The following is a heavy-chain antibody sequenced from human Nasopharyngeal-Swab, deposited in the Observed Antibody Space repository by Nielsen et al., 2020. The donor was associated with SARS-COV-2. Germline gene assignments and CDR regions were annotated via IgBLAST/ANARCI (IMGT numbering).Heavy chain of an antibody. V-gene: IGHV4-59*12. CDR3: ARDQGSYYYDSSGYYDY. CDR1: GGSISSYY. Sequence: SETLSLTCTVSGGSISSYYWSWIRQPPGKGLEWIGYIYYSGSTKYNPSLKSRVTISVDTSKNQFSLKLSSVTAADTAVYYCARDQGSYYYDSSGYYDYWGQGTLVTVSS. J-gene: IGHJ4*02. D-gene: IGHD3-22*01. CDR2: IYYSGST.